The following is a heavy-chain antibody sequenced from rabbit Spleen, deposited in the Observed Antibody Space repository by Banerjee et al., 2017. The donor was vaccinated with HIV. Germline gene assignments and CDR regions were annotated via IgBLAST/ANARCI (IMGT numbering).Heavy chain of an antibody. J-gene: IGHJ4*01. D-gene: IGHD2-1*01. V-gene: IGHV1S47*01. CDR2: IEPIFGRT. CDR3: VRDLGYDDYSEKGYFNL. Sequence: QEQLVESGGGLVQPGGSLKLSCKASGFDFSNYGVSWVRQAPGKGLEWIGYIEPIFGRTYYANWVNGRFTVSSHNAQNTLYPQLNSLTAADTATYFCVRDLGYDDYSEKGYFNLWGQGTLVTVS. CDR1: GFDFSNYG.